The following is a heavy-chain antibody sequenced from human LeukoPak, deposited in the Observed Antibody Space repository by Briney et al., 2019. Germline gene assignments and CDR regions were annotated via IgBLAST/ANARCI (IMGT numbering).Heavy chain of an antibody. J-gene: IGHJ6*03. V-gene: IGHV3-7*01. D-gene: IGHD2-15*01. Sequence: GGSLRLSCAASGFTFSAYWMTWVRQAPGKGLEWVANINEAGSLKYYVDSVKGRFTISRDNAKDSLYLQMNSLGPEDTAVYYCARSFGSRYYYYYMDVWGKGTTVTVSS. CDR2: INEAGSLK. CDR3: ARSFGSRYYYYYMDV. CDR1: GFTFSAYW.